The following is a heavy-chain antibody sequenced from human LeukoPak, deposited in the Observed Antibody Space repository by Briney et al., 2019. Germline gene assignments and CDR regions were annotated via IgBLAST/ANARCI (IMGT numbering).Heavy chain of an antibody. J-gene: IGHJ3*02. CDR3: ARLGGCSSTSCSWAFDI. CDR2: IYYSGST. Sequence: SQTLSLTCTVSGGSISSGDYYWCWIRQPPGKGLEWIGYIYYSGSTYYNPSLKSRVTISVDTSKNQFSLKLSSMTAADTAVYYCARLGGCSSTSCSWAFDIGGQRTVLVVSS. D-gene: IGHD2-2*01. CDR1: GGSISSGDYY. V-gene: IGHV4-30-4*01.